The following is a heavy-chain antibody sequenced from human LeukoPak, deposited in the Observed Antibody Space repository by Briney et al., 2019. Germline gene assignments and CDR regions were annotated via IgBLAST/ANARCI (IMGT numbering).Heavy chain of an antibody. CDR1: EFTFSSYW. J-gene: IGHJ3*01. D-gene: IGHD3-9*01. CDR2: IKQDGSEK. Sequence: GGSLRLSCAASEFTFSSYWMGWVRQAPEKGLEWVANIKQDGSEKYYVDSVKGRFTISRDNAKNSLYLQMNSLRAEDTAVYSCARVLLGMSAFDLWGQGTMVSVSS. V-gene: IGHV3-7*04. CDR3: ARVLLGMSAFDL.